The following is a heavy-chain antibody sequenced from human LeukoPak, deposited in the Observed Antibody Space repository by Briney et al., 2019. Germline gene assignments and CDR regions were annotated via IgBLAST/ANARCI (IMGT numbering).Heavy chain of an antibody. CDR2: INPNSGGT. V-gene: IGHV1-2*02. CDR1: GYTFTGYY. Sequence: ASVKVSCKASGYTFTGYYMHWVRQAPGQGLEWMGWINPNSGGTNYAQKFQGRVTMTRDRSINTAYMELSRLRSDDTAEYYCARGLEMAVGATRWFDPWGQGTLVTVSS. D-gene: IGHD1-26*01. CDR3: ARGLEMAVGATRWFDP. J-gene: IGHJ5*02.